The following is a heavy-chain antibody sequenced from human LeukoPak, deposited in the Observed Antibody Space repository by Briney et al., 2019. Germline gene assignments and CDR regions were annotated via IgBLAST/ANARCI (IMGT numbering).Heavy chain of an antibody. CDR3: AGGRYSSVWY. V-gene: IGHV3-23*01. CDR1: GFTFGSYA. Sequence: GGSLRLSCAVSGFTFGSYAMGWVRQDPGKGLEWVSAISGSGTGTYYADSVKGRFTISRDNAKNTLYLQMNSLRAEDTAVYYCAGGRYSSVWYWGQGTLVTVSS. D-gene: IGHD6-19*01. CDR2: ISGSGTGT. J-gene: IGHJ4*02.